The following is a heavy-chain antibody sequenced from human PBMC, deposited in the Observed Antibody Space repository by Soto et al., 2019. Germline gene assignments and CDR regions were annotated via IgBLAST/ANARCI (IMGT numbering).Heavy chain of an antibody. CDR3: ARDRDGMDV. CDR1: GFTFNTFA. J-gene: IGHJ6*02. V-gene: IGHV3-33*01. D-gene: IGHD3-10*01. Sequence: QVQLVESGGGVVQPGRSLRLSCATFGFTFNTFAMHWVRQAPGKGLEWVAVIWYDGSNKYSSDSVKGRFTISRDNSKNTLYLQMNSLRAEDTAVYYCARDRDGMDVWGQGTTVTVSS. CDR2: IWYDGSNK.